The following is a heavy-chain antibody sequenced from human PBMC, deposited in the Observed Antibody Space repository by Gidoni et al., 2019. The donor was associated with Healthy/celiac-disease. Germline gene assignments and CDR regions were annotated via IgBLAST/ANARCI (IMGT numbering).Heavy chain of an antibody. V-gene: IGHV3-23*01. J-gene: IGHJ3*02. CDR2: ISSSGGST. CDR1: GFPLSSYG. CDR3: AKDSSSSVGHDAFDI. D-gene: IGHD6-6*01. Sequence: EVQLLESGGGLVQPGGSLSLTCAASGFPLSSYGMSWVRQAPGKGLEWVSAISSSGGSTYYADSVKGRFTISRDNSKNTLYLQMNSLRAEDTAVYYCAKDSSSSVGHDAFDIWGQGTMVTVSS.